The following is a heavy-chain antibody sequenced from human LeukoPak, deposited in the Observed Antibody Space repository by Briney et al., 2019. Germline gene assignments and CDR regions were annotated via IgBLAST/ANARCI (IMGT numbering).Heavy chain of an antibody. CDR1: GGSISSYY. V-gene: IGHV4-59*12. Sequence: PSETLSLTCTVSGGSISSYYWSWIRQPPGKGLEWIGYIYYSGSTNYNPSLKSRVTISVDTSKNQFSLKLSSVTAADTAVYYCAREVTSMVRGVPHNWFDPWGQGTLVTVSS. CDR3: AREVTSMVRGVPHNWFDP. J-gene: IGHJ5*02. D-gene: IGHD3-10*01. CDR2: IYYSGST.